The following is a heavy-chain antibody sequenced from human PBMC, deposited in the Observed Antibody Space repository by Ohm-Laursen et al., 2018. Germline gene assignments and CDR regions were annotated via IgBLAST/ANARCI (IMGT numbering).Heavy chain of an antibody. D-gene: IGHD3-9*01. CDR1: GSTFSSYA. CDR3: AKSPSHILTGYFAFDI. Sequence: GSLRLSCASSGSTFSSYAMSWVRQAPGKGLEWVSAISGSGGSTYYADSLKGRFTISRDNSKNTLYLQMNSLRAEDTAVYYCAKSPSHILTGYFAFDIWGQGTMVTVSS. J-gene: IGHJ3*02. CDR2: ISGSGGST. V-gene: IGHV3-23*01.